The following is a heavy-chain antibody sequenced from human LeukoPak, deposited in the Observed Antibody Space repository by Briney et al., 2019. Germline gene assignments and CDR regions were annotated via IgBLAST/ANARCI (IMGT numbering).Heavy chain of an antibody. CDR2: IYYSGST. J-gene: IGHJ6*02. CDR3: ARSSGWYESYYYYGMDV. CDR1: GGSISSYY. D-gene: IGHD6-19*01. Sequence: KSSETLSLTCTVSGGSISSYYWSWIRQPPGKGLEWIGYIYYSGSTNYNPSLKSRVTISVDTSKNQFSLKLSSVTAADTAVYYCARSSGWYESYYYYGMDVWGQGTTVTVSS. V-gene: IGHV4-59*01.